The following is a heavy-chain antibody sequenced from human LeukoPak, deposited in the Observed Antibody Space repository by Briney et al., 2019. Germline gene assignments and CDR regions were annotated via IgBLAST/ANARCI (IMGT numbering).Heavy chain of an antibody. Sequence: GESLKISFKGSGYGFTSYWITWVRPMPGKGVEWMGRIDPSDSYTNYSPSFQGHVTISADKSISTAYLQWSSLKASDTAMYYCATVTTIYYYYGMDVWGQGTTVTVSS. D-gene: IGHD4-17*01. CDR2: IDPSDSYT. CDR1: GYGFTSYW. V-gene: IGHV5-10-1*01. J-gene: IGHJ6*02. CDR3: ATVTTIYYYYGMDV.